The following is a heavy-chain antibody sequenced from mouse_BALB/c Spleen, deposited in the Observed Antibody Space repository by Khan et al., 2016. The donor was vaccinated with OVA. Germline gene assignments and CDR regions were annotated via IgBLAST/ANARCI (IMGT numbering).Heavy chain of an antibody. V-gene: IGHV3-2*02. CDR2: IKYSGST. J-gene: IGHJ2*01. Sequence: EVQLQESGPGLVKPSQSLSLTCTVTGYSITSDYAWNWIRQFPGNKLEWMGYIKYSGSTSYNPSLKSRISISRVTSRNQFFLQLNSVTTEDTATYYCARSGTISTVVVTYFDFWGQGTTLTVSS. CDR1: GYSITSDYA. CDR3: ARSGTISTVVVTYFDF. D-gene: IGHD1-1*01.